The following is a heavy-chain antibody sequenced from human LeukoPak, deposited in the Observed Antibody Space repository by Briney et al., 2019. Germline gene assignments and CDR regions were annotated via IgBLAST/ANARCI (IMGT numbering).Heavy chain of an antibody. Sequence: SETLSHTCTVSGGSISSHYWSWIRQPPGKGLEWIGYIYYSGNTNYNPSLKSRVSISVDTSKNQFSLKLRSVTAADTAVYYCATVSYSSGWPIDYWGQGTLVTVSS. CDR1: GGSISSHY. V-gene: IGHV4-59*11. D-gene: IGHD6-19*01. CDR2: IYYSGNT. J-gene: IGHJ4*02. CDR3: ATVSYSSGWPIDY.